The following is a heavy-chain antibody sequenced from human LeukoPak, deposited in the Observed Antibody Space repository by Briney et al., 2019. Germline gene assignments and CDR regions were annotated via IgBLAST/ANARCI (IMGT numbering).Heavy chain of an antibody. CDR2: IYYSGST. CDR1: GGSISSYY. CDR3: ARTPTTGSYGMDV. J-gene: IGHJ6*02. Sequence: SETLSLTCTVSGGSISSYYWSWIRQPPGKGLEWIGYIYYSGSTNHNPSLKSRVTISVDTSKNQFSLKLSSVTAADTAVYYCARTPTTGSYGMDVWGQGTTVTVSS. V-gene: IGHV4-59*01. D-gene: IGHD1-1*01.